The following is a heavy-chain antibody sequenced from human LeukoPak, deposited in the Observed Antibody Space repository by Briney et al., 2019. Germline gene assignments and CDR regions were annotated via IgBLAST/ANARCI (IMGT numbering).Heavy chain of an antibody. CDR3: ARSFKGGYVHYYYFMDV. CDR2: IYPSGST. V-gene: IGHV4-4*07. Sequence: SETLSLTCTVSGGSISSHYWSWIRQPPGKGLEWIGRIYPSGSTNYNPSLKGRATMSVDTSKNQFSLKLSSVTAADTAVYYCARSFKGGYVHYYYFMDVWGKGTTVTVSS. D-gene: IGHD5-12*01. CDR1: GGSISSHY. J-gene: IGHJ6*03.